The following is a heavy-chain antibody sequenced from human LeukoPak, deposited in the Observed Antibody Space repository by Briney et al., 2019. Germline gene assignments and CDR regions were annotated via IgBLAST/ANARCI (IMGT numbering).Heavy chain of an antibody. CDR1: GFSFTSYS. Sequence: GGSLRLSCAASGFSFTSYSMEWVRQAPGKGLEWVSSIDIDGTYIYYADSLKGRFTISRDNAKNSVYLQMNSLTAEDTAVYYCARLLEGSASYYFDYWGPGILVTVSS. V-gene: IGHV3-21*01. CDR2: IDIDGTYI. CDR3: ARLLEGSASYYFDY. J-gene: IGHJ4*02. D-gene: IGHD3-16*01.